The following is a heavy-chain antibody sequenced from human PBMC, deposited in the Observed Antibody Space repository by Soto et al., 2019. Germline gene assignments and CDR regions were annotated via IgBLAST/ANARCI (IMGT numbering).Heavy chain of an antibody. Sequence: QVQLQESGPGLVKPSQTLSLTCTVSGGSISSGGYYWSWIRHHPGKGLEWIGYIYDSGSTYYNPSLKSRVTISVHTSKNQFSLKLSSVTVADTAVYYCARTYTVVTPLFDYWGQGTLVTVSS. V-gene: IGHV4-31*03. D-gene: IGHD2-15*01. CDR2: IYDSGST. J-gene: IGHJ4*02. CDR1: GGSISSGGYY. CDR3: ARTYTVVTPLFDY.